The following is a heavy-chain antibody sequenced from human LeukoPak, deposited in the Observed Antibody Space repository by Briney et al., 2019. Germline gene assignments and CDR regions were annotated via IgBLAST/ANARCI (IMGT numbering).Heavy chain of an antibody. CDR1: GGSISSYY. Sequence: SETLSLTCTVSGGSISSYYWSWIRQPAGKGLEWIGRIYTSGSTNYNPSLKSRVTMSVDTSKNQFSLKLSSVTAAGTAVYYCARSSSSWPAYWFDPWGQGTLVTVSS. V-gene: IGHV4-4*07. CDR2: IYTSGST. D-gene: IGHD6-13*01. J-gene: IGHJ5*02. CDR3: ARSSSSWPAYWFDP.